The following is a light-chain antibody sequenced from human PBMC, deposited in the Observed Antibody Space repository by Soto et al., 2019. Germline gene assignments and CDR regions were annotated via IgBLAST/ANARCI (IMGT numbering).Light chain of an antibody. CDR1: SSDVGAYNY. V-gene: IGLV2-14*01. CDR3: TSYVGSSTYA. Sequence: QSALTQPASVSGSPGQSITISCTGTSSDVGAYNYVSWYQQHPGKAPELMIYDVSNRPSGVSNRFSGSKSGNTASLTISGLQAEDEADYYCTSYVGSSTYAFGTGTKLTVL. CDR2: DVS. J-gene: IGLJ1*01.